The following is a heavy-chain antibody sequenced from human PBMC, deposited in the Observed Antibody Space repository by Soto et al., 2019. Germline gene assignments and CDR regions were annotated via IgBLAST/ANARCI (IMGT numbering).Heavy chain of an antibody. CDR2: IYYSGST. V-gene: IGHV4-31*03. CDR3: AREPST. Sequence: QVQLQESGPGLVKPSQTLSLTCTVSGGSISRGGYYWSWIRQHPGKGLEWIGYIYYSGSTYYNPSLKRRVTPSVDTATNHCSPTLSSVTAADTAVYYCAREPSTWGQGTLVTVSS. J-gene: IGHJ4*02. CDR1: GGSISRGGYY.